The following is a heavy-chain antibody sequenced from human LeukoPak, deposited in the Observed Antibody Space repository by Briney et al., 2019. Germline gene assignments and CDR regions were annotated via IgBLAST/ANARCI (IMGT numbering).Heavy chain of an antibody. Sequence: PGGSLRLSCAASGFTFSTYAMSWVRQAPGKGLEWVSAISGSGGSTYYADSVKGRFTISRDNSKNTLYLQMKSLRAEDTAVYYCAKDDYDILTGSFQHWGQGTLVTVSS. V-gene: IGHV3-23*01. D-gene: IGHD3-9*01. J-gene: IGHJ1*01. CDR2: ISGSGGST. CDR3: AKDDYDILTGSFQH. CDR1: GFTFSTYA.